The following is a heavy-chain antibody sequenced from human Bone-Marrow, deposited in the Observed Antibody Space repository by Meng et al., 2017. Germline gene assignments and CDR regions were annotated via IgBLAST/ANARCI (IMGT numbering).Heavy chain of an antibody. CDR1: GFTFSTHW. J-gene: IGHJ1*01. D-gene: IGHD6-19*01. V-gene: IGHV3-7*03. Sequence: GESLKISCAASGFTFSTHWMIWVRQAPGKGLEWVASINQGGYEKFYVDSVKGRFTISRDNSKNSLYLQMNSLRTEDTALYYCAKDVSVAPSVAEYFEHWGQGTLVTVSS. CDR3: AKDVSVAPSVAEYFEH. CDR2: INQGGYEK.